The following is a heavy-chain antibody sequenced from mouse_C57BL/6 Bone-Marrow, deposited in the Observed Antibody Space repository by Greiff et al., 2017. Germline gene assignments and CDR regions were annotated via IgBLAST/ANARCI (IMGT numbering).Heavy chain of an antibody. Sequence: QVQLQQSGAELARPGASVKLSCKASGYTFTSYGISWVKQRTGQGLEWIGEIYPRSGNTYYNEKFKGKATLTADKSSSTAYMELRSLTSADSAVYFCARVGPRLPFAYWGQGTLVTVSA. D-gene: IGHD3-2*02. CDR1: GYTFTSYG. V-gene: IGHV1-81*01. J-gene: IGHJ3*01. CDR2: IYPRSGNT. CDR3: ARVGPRLPFAY.